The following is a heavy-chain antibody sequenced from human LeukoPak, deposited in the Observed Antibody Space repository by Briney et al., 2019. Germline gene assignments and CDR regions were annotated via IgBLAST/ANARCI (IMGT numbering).Heavy chain of an antibody. CDR1: GGSFSGYY. D-gene: IGHD4-17*01. Sequence: SETLSLTCAVYGGSFSGYYWSWIRQPPGKGLEWIGEINHSGSTNYNPPLKSRVTLSVDTSKNQFSLKLSSVTAAATAVYYCARVVDAYGDSWGQGTLVTVSS. V-gene: IGHV4-34*01. CDR2: INHSGST. J-gene: IGHJ4*02. CDR3: ARVVDAYGDS.